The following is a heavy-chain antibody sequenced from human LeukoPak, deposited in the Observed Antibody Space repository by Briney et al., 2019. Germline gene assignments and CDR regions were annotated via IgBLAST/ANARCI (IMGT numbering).Heavy chain of an antibody. CDR2: ISGSGGST. J-gene: IGHJ4*02. CDR3: ARDSRYNYDSSYSGLGDS. Sequence: GGSLRLSCVVSGFTFSSYAMSWVRQAPGKGLGWVSGISGSGGSTYYADSVKGRFTISRDNTKNTLYLQMNSLRGEDTAVYYCARDSRYNYDSSYSGLGDSWGQGTLVTVPS. V-gene: IGHV3-23*01. D-gene: IGHD3-22*01. CDR1: GFTFSSYA.